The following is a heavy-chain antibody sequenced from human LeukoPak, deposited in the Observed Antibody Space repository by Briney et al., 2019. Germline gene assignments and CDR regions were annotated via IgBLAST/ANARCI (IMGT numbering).Heavy chain of an antibody. CDR1: GGSISSGGYY. Sequence: SETLSLTCTVSGGSISSGGYYWSWIRQHPGKGLEWIGYIYYSGSTYYNPSLKSRVTISVDTSKNQFSLELSSVTAADTAVYYCARLRRGTYYYGSGSSEPDYWGQGTLVTVSS. D-gene: IGHD3-10*01. CDR2: IYYSGST. J-gene: IGHJ4*02. V-gene: IGHV4-31*03. CDR3: ARLRRGTYYYGSGSSEPDY.